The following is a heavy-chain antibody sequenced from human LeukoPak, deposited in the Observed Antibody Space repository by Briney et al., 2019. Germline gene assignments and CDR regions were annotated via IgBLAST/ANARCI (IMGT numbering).Heavy chain of an antibody. J-gene: IGHJ4*02. V-gene: IGHV1-2*02. D-gene: IGHD1-7*01. CDR3: ARVLRGTTSVAADY. CDR1: GYTFIDYY. Sequence: ASVKVSCXASGYTFIDYYLHWVRQAPGQGLEWMGWINPNSGVTSYGQKFQGRVTVTRDTSITTAYMELSRLRSDDTAVYYCARVLRGTTSVAADYWGQGTLVTVSS. CDR2: INPNSGVT.